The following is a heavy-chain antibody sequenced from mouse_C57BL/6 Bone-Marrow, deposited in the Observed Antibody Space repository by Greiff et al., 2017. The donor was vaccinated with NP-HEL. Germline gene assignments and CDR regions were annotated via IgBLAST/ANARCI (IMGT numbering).Heavy chain of an antibody. Sequence: EVQLQQSGPVLVKPGASVKMSCKASGYTFTDYYMNWVKQSHGKSLEWIGVINPYNGGTSYNQKFKGKSTLTVDNSSSTAYMELNSLTSEDSAVYYCAREGYGRKPRYFDVWGTGTTVTVSS. CDR1: GYTFTDYY. D-gene: IGHD1-1*01. CDR3: AREGYGRKPRYFDV. J-gene: IGHJ1*03. V-gene: IGHV1-19*01. CDR2: INPYNGGT.